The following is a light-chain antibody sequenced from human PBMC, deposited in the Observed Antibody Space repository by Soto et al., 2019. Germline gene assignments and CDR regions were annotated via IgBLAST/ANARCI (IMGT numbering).Light chain of an antibody. Sequence: EIVLTQSPGTLSLSPGERATLSCRASQSVSNNYLAWYQHRPGQAPRLLIFGASSRATGIPDRFSGTGSGTDFTLTISRLEPEDFAVYYCQQYGNSPWTFGQGTKVDIK. CDR2: GAS. V-gene: IGKV3-20*01. CDR3: QQYGNSPWT. CDR1: QSVSNNY. J-gene: IGKJ1*01.